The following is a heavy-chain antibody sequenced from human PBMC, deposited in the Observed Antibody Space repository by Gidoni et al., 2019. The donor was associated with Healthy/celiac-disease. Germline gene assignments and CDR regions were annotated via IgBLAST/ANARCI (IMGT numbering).Heavy chain of an antibody. D-gene: IGHD3-16*01. Sequence: QVQLQESGPGPVTPSETLSLTCTVSGGSISSYYWSWIRQPPGKGLEWLGYIYYSGSTNYNPSLKSRVTISVDTSKNQFSLKLSSVTAADTAVYYCARDGAARDAFDIWGQGTMVTVSS. CDR3: ARDGAARDAFDI. CDR1: GGSISSYY. CDR2: IYYSGST. V-gene: IGHV4-59*01. J-gene: IGHJ3*02.